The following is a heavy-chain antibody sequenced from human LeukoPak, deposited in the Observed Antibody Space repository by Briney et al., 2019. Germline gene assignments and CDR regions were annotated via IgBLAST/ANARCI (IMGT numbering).Heavy chain of an antibody. CDR3: ARVPYGSGSYFPKSPPYYFDY. J-gene: IGHJ4*02. Sequence: GASVKVSCKASGYTFTDYYMHWVRQAPGQGFEWMGWINPNDGDTNYAQKFQGRVTMTRDTSISTAHMEVSRLRSDDTAVYYCARVPYGSGSYFPKSPPYYFDYWGQGTLVTVSS. CDR1: GYTFTDYY. D-gene: IGHD3-10*01. V-gene: IGHV1-2*02. CDR2: INPNDGDT.